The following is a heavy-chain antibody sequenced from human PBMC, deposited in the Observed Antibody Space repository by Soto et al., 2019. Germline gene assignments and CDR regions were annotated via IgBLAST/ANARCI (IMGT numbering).Heavy chain of an antibody. CDR2: INQDGSER. CDR3: VCGGNFFVY. CDR1: GFTFSTYW. J-gene: IGHJ4*02. D-gene: IGHD3-16*01. V-gene: IGHV3-7*01. Sequence: EVQLVESGGGLVKPGGSLRLPCAASGFTFSTYWMTWVRQPPGKGLEWVTSINQDGSERYYVDSVRGRFTISRDNAKNSLYLQRNNLRAEDTAVYYCVCGGNFFVYWGQGTLVTVSP.